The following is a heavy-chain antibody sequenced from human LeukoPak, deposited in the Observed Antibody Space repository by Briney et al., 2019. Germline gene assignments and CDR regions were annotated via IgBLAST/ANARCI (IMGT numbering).Heavy chain of an antibody. CDR3: ARRYYDILTGYWVLDY. CDR1: GGSISSYY. Sequence: SETLSLTCTVSGGSISSYYWSWIRQPPGKGLEWIGYIFYTGRTNYNPSLKSRVTISVDTSKNQFSLKLSSVTAADTAVYYCARRYYDILTGYWVLDYWGQGTLVTVSS. D-gene: IGHD3-9*01. V-gene: IGHV4-59*08. J-gene: IGHJ4*02. CDR2: IFYTGRT.